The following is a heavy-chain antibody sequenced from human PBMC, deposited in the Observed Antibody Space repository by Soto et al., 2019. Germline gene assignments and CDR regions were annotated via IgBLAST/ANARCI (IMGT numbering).Heavy chain of an antibody. Sequence: QVQLQESGPGLVRPSQTLSLTCTVSGASVNSDVYYWTWIRQHPEKGLEWIGYIYDGGSTYYNPSLESRLSISLDTPNNQFSLNLKSVTAADTAIYYCARAPHYEILAAIDYWGQGTLVTVSS. CDR1: GASVNSDVYY. D-gene: IGHD3-9*01. V-gene: IGHV4-31*03. J-gene: IGHJ4*02. CDR3: ARAPHYEILAAIDY. CDR2: IYDGGST.